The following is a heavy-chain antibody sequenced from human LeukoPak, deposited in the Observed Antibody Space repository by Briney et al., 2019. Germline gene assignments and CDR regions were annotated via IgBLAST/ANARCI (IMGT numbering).Heavy chain of an antibody. CDR2: IRSKANSYAT. J-gene: IGHJ6*03. V-gene: IGHV3-73*01. D-gene: IGHD6-19*01. CDR3: ARVFLRGCRSGYYYYMDV. Sequence: GGSLRLSCAASGFTFSGSAMHWVRQASGKGLEWVGRIRSKANSYATAYAASVKGRFTISRDDSKNTAYLQMNSLRAEDTAVYYCARVFLRGCRSGYYYYMDVWGKGTTVTVSS. CDR1: GFTFSGSA.